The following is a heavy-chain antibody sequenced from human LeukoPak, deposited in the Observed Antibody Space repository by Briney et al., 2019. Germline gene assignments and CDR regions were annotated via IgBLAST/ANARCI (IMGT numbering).Heavy chain of an antibody. CDR1: GFTFSGFG. CDR2: ILNDGSNR. Sequence: RTGGSLRLSCAASGFTFSGFGMHWVRQAPGKGLEWVAFILNDGSNRFYADFVKGRFTISRDDSKSTLYLQMSSLRTEDSAVYYCAKDFWSTYNAYWGQGTVVTVSS. J-gene: IGHJ4*02. D-gene: IGHD3-3*01. V-gene: IGHV3-30*02. CDR3: AKDFWSTYNAY.